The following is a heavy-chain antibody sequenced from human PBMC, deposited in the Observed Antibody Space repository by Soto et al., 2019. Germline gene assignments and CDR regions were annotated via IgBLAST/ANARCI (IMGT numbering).Heavy chain of an antibody. Sequence: EVQLLESGGGLVQPGGSLRLSCAASGFTFSGYAMTWVRQAPGKGLEWVSGISGSGNSTYYADSVKGRFTISRDNSKNTLCLQMNGLRAEDTAIYYCANWDVPDSAFDFWGQGTMVTVSS. CDR1: GFTFSGYA. D-gene: IGHD1-26*01. CDR3: ANWDVPDSAFDF. V-gene: IGHV3-23*01. J-gene: IGHJ3*01. CDR2: ISGSGNST.